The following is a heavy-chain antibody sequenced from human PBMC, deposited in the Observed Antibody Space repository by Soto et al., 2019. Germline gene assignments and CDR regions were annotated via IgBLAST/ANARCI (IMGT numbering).Heavy chain of an antibody. Sequence: SETLSLTCAVYGGSFSGYYWGWLRQPPGRGLEWIANIHYSGETHYSPSLKSRVAISVDTSKSQFSLTLDSVTAADTAVYYCARRPDFRDHGWFDPWGQGILVTVSS. CDR2: IHYSGET. J-gene: IGHJ5*02. D-gene: IGHD4-17*01. V-gene: IGHV4-34*01. CDR1: GGSFSGYY. CDR3: ARRPDFRDHGWFDP.